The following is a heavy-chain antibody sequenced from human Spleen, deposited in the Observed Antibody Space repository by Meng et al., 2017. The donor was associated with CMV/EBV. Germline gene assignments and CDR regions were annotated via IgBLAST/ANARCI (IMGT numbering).Heavy chain of an antibody. CDR1: GFTFSSYS. J-gene: IGHJ4*02. D-gene: IGHD3-22*01. V-gene: IGHV3-21*01. CDR2: ISSSSSYI. Sequence: GESLKISCAASGFTFSSYSMNWVRQAPGKGLEWVSSISSSSSYIYYADSVKGRFTISRDNAKNSLYLQMNSLRAEDTAVYYCARDKYDSSGYYYHYWGQGTLVTVSS. CDR3: ARDKYDSSGYYYHY.